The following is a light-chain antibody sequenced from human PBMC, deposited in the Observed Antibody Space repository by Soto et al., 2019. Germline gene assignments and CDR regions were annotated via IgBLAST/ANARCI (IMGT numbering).Light chain of an antibody. J-gene: IGLJ1*01. V-gene: IGLV2-14*01. CDR1: SSDVGGYDY. CDR2: DVS. CDR3: SSYTSSSTYV. Sequence: QSVLTQPASVSGSPGQSITISCTGTSSDVGGYDYVSWYQQHPGEGPKLMIYDVSNRPSGVSNRFSGSKSGNTASLTISGLQAEDEADYYCSSYTSSSTYVFGSGTKLTVL.